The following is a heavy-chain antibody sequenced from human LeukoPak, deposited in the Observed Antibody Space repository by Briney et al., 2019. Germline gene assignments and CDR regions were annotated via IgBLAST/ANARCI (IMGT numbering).Heavy chain of an antibody. J-gene: IGHJ6*04. CDR3: ARLADTMVRGVTYYYYYGMDV. D-gene: IGHD3-10*01. CDR2: ISAYNGNT. CDR1: GYTFTSYG. V-gene: IGHV1-18*01. Sequence: ASVKVSCKASGYTFTSYGISWVRQAPGQGLEWMGWISAYNGNTNYAQKLQGRVTMTTDTSTSTAYMELRSLRSDDTAVYYCARLADTMVRGVTYYYYYGMDVWGKGTTVTVSS.